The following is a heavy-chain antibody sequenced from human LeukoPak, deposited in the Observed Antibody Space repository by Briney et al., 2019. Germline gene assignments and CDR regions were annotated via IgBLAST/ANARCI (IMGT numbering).Heavy chain of an antibody. CDR2: INHSGST. D-gene: IGHD3-22*01. CDR1: GGSFSGYY. V-gene: IGHV4-34*01. J-gene: IGHJ4*02. Sequence: TSETLSLTCAVYGGSFSGYYWSWIRQPPGKGLEWIGEINHSGSTNYNPSLKSRVTISVDTSKNQFSLKLSSVTAADTAVYYCARRGLLYYDSSGYYLDYWGQGTLVTVSS. CDR3: ARRGLLYYDSSGYYLDY.